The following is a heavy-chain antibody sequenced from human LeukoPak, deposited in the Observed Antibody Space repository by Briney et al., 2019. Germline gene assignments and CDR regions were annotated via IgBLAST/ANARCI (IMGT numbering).Heavy chain of an antibody. Sequence: PSETLSLTCTVSAYSISSNYYWGWLRQPPGKGLEWIGSIYHSGRTYYNPSVRSRDTIPVDTSKNQVALKLSSVTAADTAVYYCARRPGRGSSGYYYAPGSTKGWFDPWGQGTLVTVSS. CDR2: IYHSGRT. V-gene: IGHV4-38-2*02. CDR1: AYSISSNYY. CDR3: ARRPGRGSSGYYYAPGSTKGWFDP. D-gene: IGHD3-22*01. J-gene: IGHJ5*02.